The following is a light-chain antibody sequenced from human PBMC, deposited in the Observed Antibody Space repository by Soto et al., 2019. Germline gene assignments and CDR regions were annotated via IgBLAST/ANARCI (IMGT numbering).Light chain of an antibody. CDR1: SSDVGGYNY. CDR3: AAWDASLSACV. J-gene: IGLJ1*01. Sequence: QSVLTQPASVSGSPGQSITISCTGTSSDVGGYNYVSWYQHHPGKVPKLMIFEVSNRPSGVSPRFSGSKSGNTASLTISGLQAEDEADYYCAAWDASLSACVFGNGTKLTVL. V-gene: IGLV2-14*01. CDR2: EVS.